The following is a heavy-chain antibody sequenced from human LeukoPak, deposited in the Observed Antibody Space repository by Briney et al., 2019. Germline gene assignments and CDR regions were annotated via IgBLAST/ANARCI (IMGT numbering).Heavy chain of an antibody. Sequence: SETLSLTCSVSGGSIISSNYYRGWIRQPPGKGLEWIGSIYQSGSGSSYYNPSLKSRVTISGDTSKNQFSLRLNSVTATDTAVYYCASTLRFLPYRRFDYWGQGILVTVPS. CDR2: IYQSGSGSS. CDR3: ASTLRFLPYRRFDY. D-gene: IGHD3-3*01. V-gene: IGHV4-39*01. CDR1: GGSIISSNYY. J-gene: IGHJ4*02.